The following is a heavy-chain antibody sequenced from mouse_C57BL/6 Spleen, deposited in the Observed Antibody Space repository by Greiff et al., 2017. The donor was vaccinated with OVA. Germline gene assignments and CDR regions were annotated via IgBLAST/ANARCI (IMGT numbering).Heavy chain of an antibody. V-gene: IGHV2-9-1*01. D-gene: IGHD4-1*01. CDR1: GFSLTSYA. CDR2: IWTGRGT. Sequence: VHLVESGPGLVAPSQSLSITCTVSGFSLTSYAISWVRQPPGKGLEWLGVIWTGRGTNYYSALNYRLSISKDNSKSQGCIKMNSLQTDNTARYYCSRNGTGNGYFDVWGTGTTVTVSS. CDR3: SRNGTGNGYFDV. J-gene: IGHJ1*03.